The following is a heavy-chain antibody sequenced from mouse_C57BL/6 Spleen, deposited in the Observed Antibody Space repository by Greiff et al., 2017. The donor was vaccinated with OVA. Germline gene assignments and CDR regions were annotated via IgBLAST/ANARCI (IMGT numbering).Heavy chain of an antibody. V-gene: IGHV1-54*01. CDR2: INPGGGGT. CDR3: ARAGDRGFAY. J-gene: IGHJ3*01. CDR1: GYAFTNYL. Sequence: QVQLQQSGAELVRPGTSVKVSCKASGYAFTNYLIEWVKQRPGQGLEWIGVINPGGGGTNYNEKFKGKDTLTADKSSSTAYMQLSSLTSEDSAVYLCARAGDRGFAYWGQGTLVTVSA. D-gene: IGHD2-14*01.